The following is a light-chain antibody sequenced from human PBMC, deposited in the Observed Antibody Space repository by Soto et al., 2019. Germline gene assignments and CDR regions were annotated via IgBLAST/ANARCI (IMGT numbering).Light chain of an antibody. CDR3: QQSYSTPPGT. Sequence: DIQMTQSPSSLSAAVGDRVTITCRASQSISSYLNWYQQKPGKAPKLLIYAASSLQSGVPSRFSGSGSGTDFTLTISSRQPEDFATYYGQQSYSTPPGTFGQGTKVEIK. J-gene: IGKJ1*01. V-gene: IGKV1-39*01. CDR1: QSISSY. CDR2: AAS.